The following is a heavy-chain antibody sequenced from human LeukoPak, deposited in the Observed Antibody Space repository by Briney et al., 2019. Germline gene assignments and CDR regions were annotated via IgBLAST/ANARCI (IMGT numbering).Heavy chain of an antibody. CDR3: ARRSGSYSGPFDY. D-gene: IGHD3-10*01. J-gene: IGHJ4*02. V-gene: IGHV5-51*01. Sequence: GESLKISCKGFGYSFTNYWIGWVRQMPGKGLEWMGIIYPGDSDTEYSPSFQGQVTISADKSINTAYLQWCSLKASDTAMYYCARRSGSYSGPFDYWGQGTLVTVSS. CDR2: IYPGDSDT. CDR1: GYSFTNYW.